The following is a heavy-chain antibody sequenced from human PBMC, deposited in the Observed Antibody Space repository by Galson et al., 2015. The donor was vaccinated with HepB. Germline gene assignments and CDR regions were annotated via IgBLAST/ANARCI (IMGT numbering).Heavy chain of an antibody. Sequence: SVKVSCKAPGYTFTSYGISWVRQAPGQGLEWMGWISTKKGNTKYALKLQGRLTMTTDTSTRTAYMELRSLISDDTALYYCARDVDWNLDYWGQGTLVTVSS. D-gene: IGHD1-1*01. CDR3: ARDVDWNLDY. V-gene: IGHV1-18*04. J-gene: IGHJ4*02. CDR1: GYTFTSYG. CDR2: ISTKKGNT.